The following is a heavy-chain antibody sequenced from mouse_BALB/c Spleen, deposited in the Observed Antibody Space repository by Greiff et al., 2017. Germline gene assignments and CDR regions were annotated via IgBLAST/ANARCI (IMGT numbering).Heavy chain of an antibody. D-gene: IGHD4-1*01. V-gene: IGHV5-12-1*01. CDR1: GFAFSTND. J-gene: IGHJ2*01. CDR3: ARLGTYFDY. CDR2: ISSGGGST. Sequence: EVQLVESGGGLVKPGGSLKISCAASGFAFSTNDMSWVRQTPGKRLAWFAYISSGGGSTYYPASVKGRSTISRDNAKNTLYLHMNSLKSEDTAMYYGARLGTYFDYWGQGTTLTVSS.